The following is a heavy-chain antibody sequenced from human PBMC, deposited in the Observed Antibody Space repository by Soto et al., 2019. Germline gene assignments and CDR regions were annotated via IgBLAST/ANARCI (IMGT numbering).Heavy chain of an antibody. D-gene: IGHD5-18*01. J-gene: IGHJ4*02. CDR1: GGSFSGYY. CDR2: INHSGST. Sequence: QVQLQQWGAGLLKPSETLSLTCAVYGGSFSGYYWSWIRQPPGKGLEWIGEINHSGSTNYNPSLKSRVTISVDTSKNQFSLKLSSVTAADTAVYYCACGYSYGQNQIGYWGQGTLVTVSS. CDR3: ACGYSYGQNQIGY. V-gene: IGHV4-34*01.